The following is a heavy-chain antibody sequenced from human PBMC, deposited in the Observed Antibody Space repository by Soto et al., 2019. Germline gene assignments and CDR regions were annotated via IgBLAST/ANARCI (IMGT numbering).Heavy chain of an antibody. CDR3: ARSFSRFTAPDS. D-gene: IGHD2-21*02. V-gene: IGHV3-48*03. CDR2: ISPTGNKI. Sequence: EVQLVESGGGLVQPGGSLRLSCAASGFIFSNYEMNWVRQAPGKGLQWVSFISPTGNKIYYGESVKGRFTISRDNAKNSVFLQMNSLTAEDTAVYFCARSFSRFTAPDSWGQGTLVTVAS. CDR1: GFIFSNYE. J-gene: IGHJ5*01.